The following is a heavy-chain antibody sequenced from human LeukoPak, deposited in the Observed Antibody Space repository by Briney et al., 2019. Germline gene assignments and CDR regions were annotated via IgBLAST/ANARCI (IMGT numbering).Heavy chain of an antibody. D-gene: IGHD2-15*01. CDR3: ARGVGYCSGGSCSFDY. CDR2: ISSGGST. CDR1: GASISRYF. J-gene: IGHJ4*02. V-gene: IGHV4-59*01. Sequence: KPSETLSLTCTVSGASISRYFWNWLRQPPGKELEWIGYISSGGSTNYNPSLKSRVTISIDTSKNQFSLKLSSVTAADTAVYYCARGVGYCSGGSCSFDYWGQGTLVTVSS.